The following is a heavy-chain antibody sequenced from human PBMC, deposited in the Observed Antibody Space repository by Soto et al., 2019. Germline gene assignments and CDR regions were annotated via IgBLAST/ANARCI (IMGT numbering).Heavy chain of an antibody. Sequence: SETLSLTCTVSGGSMNNFYWSWIRQPPGKGLEWIGYVSYSDSSNYNPSLKSRVTISVDTSRDQFSLNLNSVTAADTAVYYCARHFGNYGDWAFDFWGQGTLVTVSS. CDR2: VSYSDSS. CDR3: ARHFGNYGDWAFDF. D-gene: IGHD4-17*01. V-gene: IGHV4-59*08. CDR1: GGSMNNFY. J-gene: IGHJ4*02.